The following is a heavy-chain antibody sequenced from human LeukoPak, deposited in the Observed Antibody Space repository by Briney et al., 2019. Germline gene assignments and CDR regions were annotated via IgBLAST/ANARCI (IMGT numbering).Heavy chain of an antibody. Sequence: GGSLRLSCAASGFTFSSYWMSWVRQAPGKGLEWVANIKQDGSEKYYVDSVKGRFTISRDNAKNSLYLQMNSLRAEDTSVYYCARASQLRYFDWLPNDNAFDICGQGTMVTVSS. J-gene: IGHJ3*02. CDR1: GFTFSSYW. D-gene: IGHD3-9*01. CDR2: IKQDGSEK. CDR3: ARASQLRYFDWLPNDNAFDI. V-gene: IGHV3-7*01.